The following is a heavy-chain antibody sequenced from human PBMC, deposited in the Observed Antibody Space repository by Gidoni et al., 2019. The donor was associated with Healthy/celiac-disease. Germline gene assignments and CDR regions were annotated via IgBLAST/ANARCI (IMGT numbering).Heavy chain of an antibody. J-gene: IGHJ3*02. V-gene: IGHV1-46*01. D-gene: IGHD3-10*01. CDR3: ARSITPKDDAFDI. CDR2: INPSGGST. Sequence: QVQLVQSGAEVKKPGAAVKVSCKASGYNFTSYYMHWVRQAPGQGLEWMGIINPSGGSTSYAQKFQGRVTMTRDTSTSTVYMELSSLRSEDTAVYYCARSITPKDDAFDIWGQGTMVTVSS. CDR1: GYNFTSYY.